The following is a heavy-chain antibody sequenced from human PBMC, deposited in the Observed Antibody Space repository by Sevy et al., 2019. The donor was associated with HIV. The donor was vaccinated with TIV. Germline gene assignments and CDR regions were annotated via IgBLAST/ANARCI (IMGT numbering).Heavy chain of an antibody. CDR2: IKPDGSES. V-gene: IGHV3-7*03. D-gene: IGHD3-16*01. CDR1: GFTFNNFW. CDR3: ARGVRGGYFDY. J-gene: IGHJ4*01. Sequence: GGSLRLSCVASGFTFNNFWMAWVRQTPGKGLEWFANIKPDGSESNHVGSVKGRFTITRDNAKNSLYLQMNSLTAEDTDVYYCARGVRGGYFDYWGQGTLVTVSS.